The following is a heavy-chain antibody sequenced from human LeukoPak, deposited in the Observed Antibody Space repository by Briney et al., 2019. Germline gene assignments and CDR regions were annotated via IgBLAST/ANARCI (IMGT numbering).Heavy chain of an antibody. Sequence: PGGSLRLSWAASGXTFSNYAVSWVRQAPGKGREWVSVISGSAGSTYYADSVKGRFTISRDNSKNTLYLQMNSLRAGDTAVYYCAKYIPSSSGYDYWGQGTLVTVSS. J-gene: IGHJ4*02. CDR3: AKYIPSSSGYDY. V-gene: IGHV3-23*01. D-gene: IGHD3-22*01. CDR1: GXTFSNYA. CDR2: ISGSAGST.